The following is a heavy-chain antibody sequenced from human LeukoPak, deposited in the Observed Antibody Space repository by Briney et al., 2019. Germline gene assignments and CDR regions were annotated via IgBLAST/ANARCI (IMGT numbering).Heavy chain of an antibody. Sequence: KASETLSLTCTVSGGSISSSSYYWGWIRQPPGKGLEWIGSIYYSGSTYYNPSLKSRVTISVDTSKNQFSLKLSSVTAADTAVYYCARDGRYSYANWGQGTLVTVSS. CDR1: GGSISSSSYY. V-gene: IGHV4-39*02. D-gene: IGHD5-18*01. CDR2: IYYSGST. CDR3: ARDGRYSYAN. J-gene: IGHJ4*02.